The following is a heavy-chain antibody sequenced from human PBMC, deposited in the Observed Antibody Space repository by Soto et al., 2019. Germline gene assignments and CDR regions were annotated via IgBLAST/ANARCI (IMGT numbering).Heavy chain of an antibody. CDR3: ASAQTFDRISTVFDY. D-gene: IGHD2-2*01. V-gene: IGHV4-31*03. Sequence: SESLSLTCTVSGGSINSSGYYWRWLRQDPGKGLEWIVYIYYSESYYYNSSLKRRLTISVDKSDNKFSLKLTSATDADTAVYFCASAQTFDRISTVFDYWGQGTLVTVSS. CDR1: GGSINSSGYY. CDR2: IYYSESY. J-gene: IGHJ4*02.